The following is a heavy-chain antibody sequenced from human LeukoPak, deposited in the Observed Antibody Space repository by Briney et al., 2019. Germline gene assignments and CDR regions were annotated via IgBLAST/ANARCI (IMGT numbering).Heavy chain of an antibody. Sequence: GRSLRLSCAASGFTFSSYAMHWVRQAPGKGLEWVAVISYDGSNKYYADSVKGRFTISRDNSKNTLYLQINSLRAEDTAVYYCARDQAGLLWFAESVCDYWGQGTLVTVSS. CDR3: ARDQAGLLWFAESVCDY. CDR1: GFTFSSYA. J-gene: IGHJ4*02. D-gene: IGHD3-10*01. CDR2: ISYDGSNK. V-gene: IGHV3-30-3*01.